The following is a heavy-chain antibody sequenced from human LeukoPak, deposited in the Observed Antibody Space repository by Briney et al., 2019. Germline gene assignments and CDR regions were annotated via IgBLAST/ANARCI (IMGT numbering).Heavy chain of an antibody. J-gene: IGHJ4*02. Sequence: GGSLRLSCAASGLTFSSHGMHWVRQAPGKGLEWVSYISSSSSTIYYADSVKGRFTISRDNAKNSRYLQMNSLRAEDTAVYYCATYPAAIRYYFDYWGQGTLVTVSS. CDR3: ATYPAAIRYYFDY. D-gene: IGHD2-2*02. CDR2: ISSSSSTI. V-gene: IGHV3-48*01. CDR1: GLTFSSHG.